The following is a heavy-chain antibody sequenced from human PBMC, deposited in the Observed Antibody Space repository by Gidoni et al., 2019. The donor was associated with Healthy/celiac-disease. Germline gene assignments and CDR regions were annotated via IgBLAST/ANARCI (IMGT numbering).Heavy chain of an antibody. Sequence: EVQLVESGGGLVQPGGSLRLSCAASGFTFSSYWTSWGRQAPGKGLEWVANIKQDGSEKYYVDSVKGRFTISRDNAKNSLYLQMNSLRAEDTAVYYCAREGGLNIVVVPAAILGGMDVWGQGTTVTVSS. D-gene: IGHD2-2*01. CDR2: IKQDGSEK. CDR3: AREGGLNIVVVPAAILGGMDV. V-gene: IGHV3-7*03. J-gene: IGHJ6*02. CDR1: GFTFSSYW.